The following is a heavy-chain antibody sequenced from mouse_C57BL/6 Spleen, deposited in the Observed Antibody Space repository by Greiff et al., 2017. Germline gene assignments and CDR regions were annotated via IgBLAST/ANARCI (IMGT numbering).Heavy chain of an antibody. CDR1: GYTFTDYN. J-gene: IGHJ4*01. CDR2: INPNNGGT. D-gene: IGHD1-1*01. V-gene: IGHV1-22*01. CDR3: VITTVVATDYAMDY. Sequence: VQLQQSGPELVKPGASVKMSCKASGYTFTDYNMHWVKQSHGKSLEWIGYINPNNGGTSYNQKFKGKATLTVNKSSSTAYMELRSLTSEDSAVYYCVITTVVATDYAMDYWGQGTSVTVSS.